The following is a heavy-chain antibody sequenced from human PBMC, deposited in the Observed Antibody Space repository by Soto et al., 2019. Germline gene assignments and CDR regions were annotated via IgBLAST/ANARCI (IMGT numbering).Heavy chain of an antibody. CDR1: GFTFNIYA. V-gene: IGHV3-23*01. J-gene: IGHJ2*01. Sequence: EVQLLESGGGLVQPGGSLRLSCAASGFTFNIYAMSWVRQAPGKGLEWVSSLGSNGGSTYYADSGRGRFTISRDNSKDTLYLQMNSRKAEDTAIYYCAKNTVHWYFDLWGRGTLVTVSS. D-gene: IGHD4-17*01. CDR3: AKNTVHWYFDL. CDR2: LGSNGGST.